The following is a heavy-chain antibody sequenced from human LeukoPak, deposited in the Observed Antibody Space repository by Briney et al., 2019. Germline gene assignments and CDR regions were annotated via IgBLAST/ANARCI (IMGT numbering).Heavy chain of an antibody. CDR1: GFSFSKAW. V-gene: IGHV3-15*01. CDR2: IKSKTDGETI. CDR3: TTDSRTAAPPHFDY. D-gene: IGHD6-13*01. Sequence: GGSLRLSCAASGFSFSKAWMSWVRQAPGKGLEWVGRIKSKTDGETIQYAAPVEGRFTIARDDSKNTLDLQMNSLKTEDTAVYYCTTDSRTAAPPHFDYWGQGSLVTVSS. J-gene: IGHJ4*02.